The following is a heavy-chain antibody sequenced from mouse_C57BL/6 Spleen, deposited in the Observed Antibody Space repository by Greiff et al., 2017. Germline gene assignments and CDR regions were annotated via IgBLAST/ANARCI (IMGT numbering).Heavy chain of an antibody. CDR2: INPSNGGT. Sequence: VQLQQPGTELVKPGASVKLSCKASGYTFTSYWMHWVKQRPGQGLEWIGNINPSNGGTNYNEKFKGKATLTVDKSSSTAYMQLSSLTSEDSAVYYCARAWLGRGAMDYWGQGTSVTVSS. CDR1: GYTFTSYW. CDR3: ARAWLGRGAMDY. J-gene: IGHJ4*01. V-gene: IGHV1-53*01. D-gene: IGHD4-1*01.